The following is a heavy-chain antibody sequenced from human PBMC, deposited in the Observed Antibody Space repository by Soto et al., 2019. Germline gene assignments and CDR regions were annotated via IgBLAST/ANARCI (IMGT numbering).Heavy chain of an antibody. Sequence: PSETLSLTCAVDGGSLSRYYWNLIRQPPGKGLEWIGEINHSGSTNYNPSLKSRVTISVDTSKNQFSLKLSSVTAADTAVYYCATGDSSGYFGWFDPWGQGTLVTVSS. CDR3: ATGDSSGYFGWFDP. CDR1: GGSLSRYY. D-gene: IGHD3-22*01. V-gene: IGHV4-34*01. J-gene: IGHJ5*02. CDR2: INHSGST.